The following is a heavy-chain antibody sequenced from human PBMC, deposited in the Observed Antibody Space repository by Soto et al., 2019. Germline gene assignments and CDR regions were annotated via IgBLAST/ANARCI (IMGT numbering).Heavy chain of an antibody. Sequence: SETLSLTCAVYGGSFSGYYWSWIRQPPGKGLEWIGEINHSGSTNYNPSLKSRVTISVDTSKNQFSLKLSSVTAADTAVYYCARGRIEDSSSSPFDYWGQGTLVTVSS. D-gene: IGHD6-6*01. CDR3: ARGRIEDSSSSPFDY. CDR2: INHSGST. CDR1: GGSFSGYY. V-gene: IGHV4-34*01. J-gene: IGHJ4*02.